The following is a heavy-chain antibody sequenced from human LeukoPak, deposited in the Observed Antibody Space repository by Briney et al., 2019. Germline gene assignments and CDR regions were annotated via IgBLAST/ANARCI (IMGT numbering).Heavy chain of an antibody. CDR3: AISKAHYYYYYMDV. D-gene: IGHD2-2*01. Sequence: SVKVSCKASGGTFSSYAISWVRQAPGQGLEWMGGIIPIFGTANYAQKFQGRVTITADKSTSTAYMELSSLRSEDTAVYYCAISKAHYYYYYMDVWGKGTTVTISS. CDR2: IIPIFGTA. J-gene: IGHJ6*03. V-gene: IGHV1-69*06. CDR1: GGTFSSYA.